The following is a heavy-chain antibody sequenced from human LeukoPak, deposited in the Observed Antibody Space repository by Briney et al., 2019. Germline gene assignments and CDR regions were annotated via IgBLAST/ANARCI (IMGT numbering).Heavy chain of an antibody. CDR2: IYTSGST. V-gene: IGHV4-61*02. D-gene: IGHD3-10*01. CDR1: GGSISSGSYY. Sequence: PSETLSLTCTVSGGSISSGSYYWSWIRQPAGKGLEWIGRIYTSGSTNYNPSLKSRVTMSVDTSKNQFSLKLSSVTAADTAVYYCARNLGIVRFGEEVNWFDPWGQGTLVTVSS. J-gene: IGHJ5*02. CDR3: ARNLGIVRFGEEVNWFDP.